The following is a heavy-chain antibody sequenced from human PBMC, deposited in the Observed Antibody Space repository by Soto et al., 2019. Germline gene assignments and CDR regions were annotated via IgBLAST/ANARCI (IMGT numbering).Heavy chain of an antibody. CDR3: ARAIGGFSYVVDY. CDR1: GFTFSNYA. CDR2: IGGTGGSP. J-gene: IGHJ4*02. V-gene: IGHV3-23*01. D-gene: IGHD5-18*01. Sequence: RGGSLSLSCAASGFTFSNYAMYWIRQAPGKWLEGASHIGGTGGSPQYTDSVKGRFTISRDNSKNTLYLQMNSLSDEDTAVYYCARAIGGFSYVVDYWGQGALVTVS.